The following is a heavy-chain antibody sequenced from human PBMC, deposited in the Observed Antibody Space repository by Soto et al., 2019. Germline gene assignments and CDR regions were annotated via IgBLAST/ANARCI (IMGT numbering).Heavy chain of an antibody. D-gene: IGHD3-10*01. V-gene: IGHV4-4*02. CDR2: IYHSGST. J-gene: IGHJ2*01. Sequence: QVQLQESGPGLVKPSGTLSLTCAVSSGSISSSNWWSWVRQPPGTGLAWIREIYHSGSTNYNPSLKSGVTISVDKSKNQFSLKLSSVTAADTAVYYCAILRWFGELLRPGGDLWGRGTLVTVSS. CDR3: AILRWFGELLRPGGDL. CDR1: SGSISSSNW.